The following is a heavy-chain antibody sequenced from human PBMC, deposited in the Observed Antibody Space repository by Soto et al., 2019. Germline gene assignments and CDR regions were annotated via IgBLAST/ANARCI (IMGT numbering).Heavy chain of an antibody. CDR2: IYPGDSDT. V-gene: IGHV5-51*01. CDR1: GYSFTSYW. CDR3: ARQTPYYDFWSGYYTGGGWFDP. Sequence: PGESLKISCKGSGYSFTSYWIGWVRQMPGKGLEWIGIIYPGDSDTRYSPSFQGQVTISADKSISTAYLQWSSLKASDTAMYYCARQTPYYDFWSGYYTGGGWFDPWGQGTLVTSPQ. D-gene: IGHD3-3*01. J-gene: IGHJ5*02.